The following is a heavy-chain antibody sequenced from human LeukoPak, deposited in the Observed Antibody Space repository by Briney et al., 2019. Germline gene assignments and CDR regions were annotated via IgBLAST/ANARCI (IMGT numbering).Heavy chain of an antibody. D-gene: IGHD4-17*01. CDR2: IYYSGST. CDR3: ASYGDYLFDY. V-gene: IGHV4-39*01. J-gene: IGHJ4*02. Sequence: NPSETLSLTCTVSGGSISSSSYYWGWIRQPPGKGLEWIGSIYYSGSTYYNPSLKSRVTISVDTSKNQFSLKLSSVTAADTAVYYCASYGDYLFDYWGQGTLVTVSS. CDR1: GGSISSSSYY.